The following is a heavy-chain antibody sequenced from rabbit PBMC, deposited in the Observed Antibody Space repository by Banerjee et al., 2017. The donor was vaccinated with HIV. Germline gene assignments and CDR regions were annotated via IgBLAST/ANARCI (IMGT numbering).Heavy chain of an antibody. CDR3: ARGSAAMTMVITGFYFNL. J-gene: IGHJ4*01. D-gene: IGHD2-1*01. CDR1: GFSFSDRDV. V-gene: IGHV1S45*01. Sequence: QEQLEESGGGLVKPEGSLTLTCKASGFSFSDRDVMCWVRQAPGKGLEWIACIYAGSSGSTYYASWAKGRFTISKTSATTVTLQMTSLTAADTATYFCARGSAAMTMVITGFYFNLWGQGTLVTVS. CDR2: IYAGSSGST.